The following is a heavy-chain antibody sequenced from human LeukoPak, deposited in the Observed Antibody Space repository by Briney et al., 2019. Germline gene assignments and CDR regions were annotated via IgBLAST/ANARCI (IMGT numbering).Heavy chain of an antibody. J-gene: IGHJ4*02. V-gene: IGHV4-34*09. CDR2: VYYSGST. CDR1: GGSFSGYY. D-gene: IGHD6-13*01. Sequence: SETLSLTCAVYGGSFSGYYWSWIRQPPGKGLEWIGYVYYSGSTYYNPSLKSRVTISVDTSKNQFSLKLSSVTAADTAVYYCARDIAAGYYFDYWGQGTLVTVSS. CDR3: ARDIAAGYYFDY.